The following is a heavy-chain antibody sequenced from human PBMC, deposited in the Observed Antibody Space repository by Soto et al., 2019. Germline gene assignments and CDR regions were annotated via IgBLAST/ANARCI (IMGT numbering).Heavy chain of an antibody. CDR3: ARRGSEVTTGGGALDM. CDR1: RFRFSDYT. V-gene: IGHV3-21*01. Sequence: EVQLVESGGGLVKPGGSLRLSCVASRFRFSDYTMTWVRQAPGKGLEWVSSISIISTYIYYGDSVKGRFTISRDNAKNSLYLKMTSLRVEDTAVYYCARRGSEVTTGGGALDMWGQGTTVTVSS. CDR2: ISIISTYI. D-gene: IGHD4-17*01. J-gene: IGHJ3*02.